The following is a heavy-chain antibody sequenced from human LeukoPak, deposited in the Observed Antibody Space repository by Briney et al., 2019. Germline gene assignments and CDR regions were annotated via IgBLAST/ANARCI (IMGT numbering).Heavy chain of an antibody. CDR1: GFTFSSYA. J-gene: IGHJ3*02. D-gene: IGHD3-22*01. CDR2: ISGSGGST. Sequence: PGGSLRLSCAASGFTFSSYAMSWVRQAPGKGLEWVSAISGSGGSTYYADSVKGRFTIPRDNSKNTLYLQMNSLRAEDTAVYYCAKSDYYDSSGYLDAFDIWGQGTMVTVSS. CDR3: AKSDYYDSSGYLDAFDI. V-gene: IGHV3-23*01.